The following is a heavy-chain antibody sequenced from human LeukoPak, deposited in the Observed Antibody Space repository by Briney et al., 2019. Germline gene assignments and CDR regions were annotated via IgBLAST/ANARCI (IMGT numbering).Heavy chain of an antibody. CDR2: INPNSGGT. CDR1: GYTFTGYY. CDR3: AMGDGYCSSTSCSNTFGY. Sequence: GASVKVSCKASGYTFTGYYMHWVRQAPGQGLEWMGWINPNSGGTNYAQKFQGRVTMTRDTSISTAYMELSRLRSDDTAVYYCAMGDGYCSSTSCSNTFGYWGQGTLVTVSS. V-gene: IGHV1-2*02. J-gene: IGHJ4*02. D-gene: IGHD2-2*01.